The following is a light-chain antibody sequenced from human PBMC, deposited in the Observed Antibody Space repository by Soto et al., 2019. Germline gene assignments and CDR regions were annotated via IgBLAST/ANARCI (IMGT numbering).Light chain of an antibody. CDR2: EVR. J-gene: IGLJ1*01. CDR1: MRDVGAYNL. V-gene: IGLV2-14*01. Sequence: QSALTQPASVSGSAGQSITISCSGTMRDVGAYNLVSWYQQHPGTAPKLIIYEVRNRPSGISSRFSGSRSGNTASLTISGLQSEDEGDYYCFSYTSSGTYVFGTGTKVTVL. CDR3: FSYTSSGTYV.